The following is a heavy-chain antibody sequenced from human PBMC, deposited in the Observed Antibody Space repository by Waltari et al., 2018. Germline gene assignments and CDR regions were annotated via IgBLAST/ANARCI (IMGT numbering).Heavy chain of an antibody. CDR3: ASSVEMATIMGASYFDY. CDR2: ISSSSSTI. J-gene: IGHJ4*02. CDR1: GFTFSSYS. D-gene: IGHD5-12*01. V-gene: IGHV3-48*01. Sequence: EVQLVESGGGLVQPGGSLRLSCAASGFTFSSYSMNWVRQAPGKGLEWVSYISSSSSTIYYADSVKGRFTISRDNAKNSLYLQMNSLRAEDTAVYYCASSVEMATIMGASYFDYWGQGTLVTVSS.